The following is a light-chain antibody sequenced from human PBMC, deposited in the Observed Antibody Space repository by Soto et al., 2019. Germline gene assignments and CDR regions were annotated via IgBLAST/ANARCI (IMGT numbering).Light chain of an antibody. CDR3: LLSYSGPWV. V-gene: IGLV7-46*01. CDR1: TGAVTSGHY. CDR2: DTK. J-gene: IGLJ3*02. Sequence: QAVVTQEPSVTVSPGGTVTLTCGSSTGAVTSGHYPYWVRQKPGQAPRTLIYDTKNKHSWTPARFSGSLLGGKAALTLSGAQPEEEADYYCLLSYSGPWVFGGGTKLTVL.